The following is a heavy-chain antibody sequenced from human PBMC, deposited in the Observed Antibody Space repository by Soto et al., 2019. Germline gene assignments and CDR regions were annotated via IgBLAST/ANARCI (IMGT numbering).Heavy chain of an antibody. Sequence: VQLMQSGAEVKKPGSSVKVSCKASGGTFSSHSINWVRQAPGQGLEWMGGIITLFGTSNYAQNFQGRVTITAGPSTGTAYMELNRLASDDTGGYYLSGGVGVGDFSGGLPDRGQGTLVTVSS. D-gene: IGHD2-21*02. CDR1: GGTFSSHS. V-gene: IGHV1-69*01. J-gene: IGHJ4*02. CDR2: IITLFGTS. CDR3: SGGVGVGDFSGGLPD.